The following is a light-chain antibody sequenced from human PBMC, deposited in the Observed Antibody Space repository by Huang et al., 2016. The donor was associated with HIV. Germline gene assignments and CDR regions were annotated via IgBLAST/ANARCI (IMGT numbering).Light chain of an antibody. CDR1: RSVSTN. CDR3: HQYNNWLLS. J-gene: IGKJ4*01. V-gene: IGKV3-15*01. CDR2: GSS. Sequence: EIVMTQSPATLSVSPGQRVTLSCRANRSVSTNLAWYQQRHGQAPRLIIYGSSTRAPGIPARFSGSGSGTDFSLTLSSLQSEDFALYYCHQYNNWLLSFGGGTRV.